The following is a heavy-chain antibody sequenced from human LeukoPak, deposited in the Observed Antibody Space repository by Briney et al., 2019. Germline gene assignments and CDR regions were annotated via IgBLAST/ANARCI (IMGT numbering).Heavy chain of an antibody. Sequence: PGGSLRLSCAASGFTFSTSAMSWVRQAPGKGLEWVSGISGNTGATYYADSVKGRFTISKDNSKDTLYLQMRSLRGEDTAVYFCAKDVCGNHCSLDIWGQGTMVTVSS. V-gene: IGHV3-23*01. J-gene: IGHJ3*02. CDR3: AKDVCGNHCSLDI. D-gene: IGHD1-14*01. CDR2: ISGNTGAT. CDR1: GFTFSTSA.